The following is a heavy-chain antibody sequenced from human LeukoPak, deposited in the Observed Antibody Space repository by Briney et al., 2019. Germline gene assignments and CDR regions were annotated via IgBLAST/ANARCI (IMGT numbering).Heavy chain of an antibody. Sequence: PGGSLRLSCAASGFSFTNYWMHWVRQAPGKGLVWVSHINSDGSATRYAESVKGRFTISRDNAMNTLYLQMNSLRAEDTAVYYCAKVNIVLVPTARRWFDPWGQGTLVTVSS. J-gene: IGHJ5*02. V-gene: IGHV3-74*01. CDR1: GFSFTNYW. CDR3: AKVNIVLVPTARRWFDP. CDR2: INSDGSAT. D-gene: IGHD2-2*01.